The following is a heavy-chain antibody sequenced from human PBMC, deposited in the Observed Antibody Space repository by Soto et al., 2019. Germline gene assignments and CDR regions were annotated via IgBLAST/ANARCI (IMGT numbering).Heavy chain of an antibody. V-gene: IGHV3-30*03. CDR2: ISDDGSNT. CDR3: AREVYYDFWSDFSCYPYYFEL. J-gene: IGHJ4*02. CDR1: GFTFSSHS. D-gene: IGHD3-3*01. Sequence: QVQLVESGGGVVQPGRSLRLSCAASGFTFSSHSMHWVRQAPGKGLEWVAAISDDGSNTYYADSVKGRFTISRDNSKNTLYLKLNSLSSEYTAVHHCAREVYYDFWSDFSCYPYYFELLGQGNPVTVFS.